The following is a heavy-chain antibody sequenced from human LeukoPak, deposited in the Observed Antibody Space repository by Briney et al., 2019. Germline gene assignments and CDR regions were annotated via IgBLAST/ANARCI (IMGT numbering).Heavy chain of an antibody. J-gene: IGHJ4*02. D-gene: IGHD2-8*01. CDR3: ATLGGSCTNGVCYFYFDY. CDR2: VYLGDSDT. V-gene: IGHV5-51*01. CDR1: GYIFTNYW. Sequence: ESLKISCKGSGYIFTNYWIGWVRQMPGKGLEWMGIVYLGDSDTRYSPSFQGQVTISADKSISTAYLQWSSLKASDTAMYYCATLGGSCTNGVCYFYFDYWGQGTLVTVSS.